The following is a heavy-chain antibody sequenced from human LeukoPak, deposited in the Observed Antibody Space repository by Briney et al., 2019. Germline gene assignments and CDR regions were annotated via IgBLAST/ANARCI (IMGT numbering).Heavy chain of an antibody. CDR1: GFTFSSYG. V-gene: IGHV3-30*18. CDR2: ISYDGSNK. D-gene: IGHD3-3*01. Sequence: GRSLRLSCAASGFTFSSYGMHWVRQAPGKGLEWVAVISYDGSNKYYADSVKGRFTISRDNSKNTLYLQMNSLRAEDTAVYYCAKGYDFWSGYYNWDQGTLVTVSS. J-gene: IGHJ4*02. CDR3: AKGYDFWSGYYN.